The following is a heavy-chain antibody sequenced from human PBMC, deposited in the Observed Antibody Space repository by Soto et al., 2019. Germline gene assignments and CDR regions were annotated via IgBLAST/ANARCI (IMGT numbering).Heavy chain of an antibody. Sequence: QVNVVQSGAEVKKPGASVKVSSKASGYNFNGYYIHWVRQAPGQGLEWMGWMNPNTGGANYAQKFQGKVIMTTDTSISTAYLELRSLTSDDTAVYYCAKVISTIGSKQWLAQTKHQALDYWGQGTLVTVSS. D-gene: IGHD6-19*01. CDR1: GYNFNGYY. CDR3: AKVISTIGSKQWLAQTKHQALDY. J-gene: IGHJ4*02. V-gene: IGHV1-2*02. CDR2: MNPNTGGA.